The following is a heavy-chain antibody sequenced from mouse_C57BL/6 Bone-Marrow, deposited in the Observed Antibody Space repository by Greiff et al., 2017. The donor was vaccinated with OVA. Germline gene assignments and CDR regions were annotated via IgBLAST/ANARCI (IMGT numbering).Heavy chain of an antibody. D-gene: IGHD2-1*01. V-gene: IGHV1-80*01. J-gene: IGHJ2*01. Sequence: VQLVESGAELVKPGASVKISCKASGYAFSSYWMNWVKQRPGKGLEWIGQIYPGDGDTNYNGKFKGKATLTADKSSSTAYMQLSSLTSEDSAVYFCARGGYYGKGFDYWGQGTTLTVSS. CDR3: ARGGYYGKGFDY. CDR1: GYAFSSYW. CDR2: IYPGDGDT.